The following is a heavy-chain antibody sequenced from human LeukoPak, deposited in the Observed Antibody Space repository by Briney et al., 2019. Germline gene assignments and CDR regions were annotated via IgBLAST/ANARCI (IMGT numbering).Heavy chain of an antibody. CDR2: IYYSGST. D-gene: IGHD5-18*01. V-gene: IGHV4-59*01. CDR3: ASLRGYSYGHFDY. CDR1: GGSISSYY. Sequence: SETLSPACTVSGGSISSYYWSWIRQPPGKGLEWIGYIYYSGSTNYNPSLKSRVTISVDTSKNQFSLKLSSVTAADTAVYYCASLRGYSYGHFDYWGQGTLVTVSS. J-gene: IGHJ4*02.